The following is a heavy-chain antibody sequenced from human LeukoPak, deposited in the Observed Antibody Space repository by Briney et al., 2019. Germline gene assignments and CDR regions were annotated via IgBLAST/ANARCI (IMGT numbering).Heavy chain of an antibody. CDR3: AREITVDDAFDI. J-gene: IGHJ3*02. V-gene: IGHV3-23*01. Sequence: GGSLRLSCAASGFSFSNYAMSWVRQAPGKGLEWVSLIVSSSGSTFYADSVKGRFTISRDNSKNTLYLQMNSLRAEDTAVYYCAREITVDDAFDIWGQGTMVTVSS. CDR2: IVSSSGST. D-gene: IGHD3-16*01. CDR1: GFSFSNYA.